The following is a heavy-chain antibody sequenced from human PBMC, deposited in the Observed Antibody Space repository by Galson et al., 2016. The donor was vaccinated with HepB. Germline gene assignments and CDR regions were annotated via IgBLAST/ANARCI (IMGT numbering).Heavy chain of an antibody. CDR3: ARSGPARWDLFSDY. CDR2: IYPSGGT. Sequence: SETLSLTCTVSNGSISFYYWGWFRQPPGMRLEWIGYIYPSGGTNPNPSLKSRVTMSVDTSKNQFPLRLSSVTAADTAVYYCARSGPARWDLFSDYWGQGILVTVSS. J-gene: IGHJ4*02. V-gene: IGHV4-4*08. CDR1: NGSISFYY. D-gene: IGHD1-26*01.